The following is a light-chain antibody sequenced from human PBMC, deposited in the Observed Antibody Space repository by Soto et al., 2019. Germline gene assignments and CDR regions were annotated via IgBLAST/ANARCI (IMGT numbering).Light chain of an antibody. CDR3: LQHNVFPRT. CDR1: QSISTW. J-gene: IGKJ1*01. CDR2: KAS. V-gene: IGKV1-5*03. Sequence: DIVMTQSPATPSGAPGDRVTITCRANQSISTWLAWYQQKPGKAPNLLIYKASRLETGVPSRFSGSGSGTEFTLTISSLQPEDFATYYCLQHNVFPRTFGQGTKVDIK.